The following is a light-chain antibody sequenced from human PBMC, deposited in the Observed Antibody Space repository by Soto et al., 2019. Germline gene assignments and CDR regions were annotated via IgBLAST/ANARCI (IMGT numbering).Light chain of an antibody. CDR2: DAS. V-gene: IGKV1-33*01. CDR1: QDINFY. CDR3: QQYDNLPYT. Sequence: DIQMTQSPSSLSASVGDRVTITCQARQDINFYLNWYQQKPGKAPNLLIYDASKVETGVPPRFSGSGYGTDFTFTISSLQPEDIATYYRQQYDNLPYTFGQGTNVEVK. J-gene: IGKJ2*01.